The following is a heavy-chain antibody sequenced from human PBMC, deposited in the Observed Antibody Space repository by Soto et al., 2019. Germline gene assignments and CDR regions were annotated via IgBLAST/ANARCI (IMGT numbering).Heavy chain of an antibody. V-gene: IGHV5-51*01. Sequence: GESLKISCKASGYSFTTSWIGWVRQMPGKGLEWMGIIFPSDSDTRYSPSFQGQVTISVDKSISTAYLQWSSLKASDTAMYYCARRPGSWFDPWGQGPLVTVSS. CDR1: GYSFTTSW. CDR3: ARRPGSWFDP. J-gene: IGHJ5*02. CDR2: IFPSDSDT. D-gene: IGHD3-10*01.